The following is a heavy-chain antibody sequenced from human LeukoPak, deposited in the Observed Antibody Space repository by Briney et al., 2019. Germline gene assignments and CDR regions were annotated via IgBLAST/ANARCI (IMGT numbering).Heavy chain of an antibody. D-gene: IGHD3-3*01. CDR1: GFTFSSYA. V-gene: IGHV3-23*01. CDR2: ISGSGGST. J-gene: IGHJ5*02. Sequence: GGSLRLSCAASGFTFSSYAMSWVRQAPGKGLEWVSAISGSGGSTYHADSAKGRFTISRDNSKNTLYLQMNSLRAEDTAVYYCAKDIYDFWSGYSWGQGTLVTVSS. CDR3: AKDIYDFWSGYS.